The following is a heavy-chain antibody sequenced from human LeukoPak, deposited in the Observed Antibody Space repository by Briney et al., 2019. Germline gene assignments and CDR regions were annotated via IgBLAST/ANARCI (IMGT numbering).Heavy chain of an antibody. CDR3: ARAPFKGNGRGMV. J-gene: IGHJ4*02. CDR2: IKQDGSEK. CDR1: GFTFSSYW. D-gene: IGHD1-1*01. Sequence: GGSLRLSCAASGFTFSSYWMSWVRQAPGKGLEWVANIKQDGSEKYYVDSVKGRFTISRDNSKNTLYLQMNSLRAEDTAVYYCARAPFKGNGRGMVWGQGTLVTVSS. V-gene: IGHV3-7*01.